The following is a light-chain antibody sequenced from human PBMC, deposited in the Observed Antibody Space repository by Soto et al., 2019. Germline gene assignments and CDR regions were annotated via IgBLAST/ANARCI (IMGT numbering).Light chain of an antibody. CDR2: AAS. J-gene: IGKJ1*01. V-gene: IGKV1-9*01. CDR3: LQLNSYPRT. CDR1: QAISSY. Sequence: IQLTQSPSSLSASVGDRVTITCRASQAISSYLACYQQKPGKAPDLLIYAASTLQSGVPSRFRGSGSGTDFTLTISSLQPEDFATYYCLQLNSYPRTFGQGTKVEVK.